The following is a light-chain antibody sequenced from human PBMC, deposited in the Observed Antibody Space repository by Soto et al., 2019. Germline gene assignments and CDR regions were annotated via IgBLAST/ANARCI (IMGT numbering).Light chain of an antibody. CDR3: CSYVGSSILM. CDR2: EVN. Sequence: QSALTQPASVSGSPGQSITISCTGTSSDVGSYNLVSWYQQLPGKAPKLIIYEVNERPSGISDRFSGSKSGNTASLTISGLQGEDEADYYCCSYVGSSILMFGGWTQLTV. V-gene: IGLV2-23*02. J-gene: IGLJ3*02. CDR1: SSDVGSYNL.